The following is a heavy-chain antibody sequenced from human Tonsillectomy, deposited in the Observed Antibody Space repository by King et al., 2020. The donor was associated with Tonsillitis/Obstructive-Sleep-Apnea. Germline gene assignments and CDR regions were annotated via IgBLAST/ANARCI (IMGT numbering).Heavy chain of an antibody. CDR1: GFTFSSYA. V-gene: IGHV3-30*01. CDR3: ARGRDIVVVVAASDY. CDR2: ISYDGSNK. J-gene: IGHJ4*02. Sequence: QLVQSGGGVVQPGRSLRLSCAASGFTFSSYAMHWVRQAPGKGLEWVAVISYDGSNKYYADSVKGRFTISRDNSKNTLYLQMNSLRAEDTAVYYCARGRDIVVVVAASDYWGQGTLVTVS. D-gene: IGHD2-15*01.